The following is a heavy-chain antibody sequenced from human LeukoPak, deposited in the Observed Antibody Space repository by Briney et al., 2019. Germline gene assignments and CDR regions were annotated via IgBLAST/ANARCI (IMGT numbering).Heavy chain of an antibody. J-gene: IGHJ6*04. CDR1: GGSISSSSYY. CDR3: ARHWDCSSTSCYTPGFMDV. D-gene: IGHD2-2*02. Sequence: SETLSLTCTVSGGSISSSSYYWGWIRQPPVKGLEWIGRIYYSGSTYYNPALKSRVAICVDTAKNQLSLKMSSVTAAATAVYYCARHWDCSSTSCYTPGFMDVWGKGTTVTVSS. CDR2: IYYSGST. V-gene: IGHV4-39*01.